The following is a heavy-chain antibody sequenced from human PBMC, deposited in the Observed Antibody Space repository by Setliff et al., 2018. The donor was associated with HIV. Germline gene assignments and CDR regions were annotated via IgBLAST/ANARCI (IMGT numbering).Heavy chain of an antibody. CDR1: GGSISSHY. Sequence: SETLSLTCTVSGGSISSHYWSWIRQPPGKGLEWIGSIYYSGSTNYNPSLKSRVTISVDTSKNQFSLKLSSVTAADTAVHYCARDSVGATQMDYWGQGTLVTVS. CDR2: IYYSGST. CDR3: ARDSVGATQMDY. J-gene: IGHJ4*02. D-gene: IGHD1-26*01. V-gene: IGHV4-59*11.